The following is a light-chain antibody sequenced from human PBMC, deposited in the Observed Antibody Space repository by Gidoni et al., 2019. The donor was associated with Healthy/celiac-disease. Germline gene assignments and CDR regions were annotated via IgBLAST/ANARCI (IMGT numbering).Light chain of an antibody. V-gene: IGKV4-1*01. CDR2: WAS. Sequence: DIVMTQSPDSLAVSLGERATINCKSSQSVLYSSNNKNYLAWYQQKPGQPPKLLIYWASTRESGVPDRFSGSGSGTEFTLTISSLQAEDVAVYYCQQYYSTWTFGQXTKVEIK. J-gene: IGKJ1*01. CDR1: QSVLYSSNNKNY. CDR3: QQYYSTWT.